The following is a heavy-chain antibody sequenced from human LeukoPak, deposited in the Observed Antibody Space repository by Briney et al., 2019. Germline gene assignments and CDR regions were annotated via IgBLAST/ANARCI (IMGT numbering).Heavy chain of an antibody. V-gene: IGHV3-11*01. J-gene: IGHJ4*02. Sequence: KPGGSLRLSCAASGFTFSDYYMSWIRQAPGKGLEWVSDISSSGSTIYYADSVKGRFTISRDNAKNSLYLQMNSLRAEDTAVYYCARVPTDTAMVTDDYWGQGTLVTVSS. CDR2: ISSSGSTI. CDR3: ARVPTDTAMVTDDY. CDR1: GFTFSDYY. D-gene: IGHD5-18*01.